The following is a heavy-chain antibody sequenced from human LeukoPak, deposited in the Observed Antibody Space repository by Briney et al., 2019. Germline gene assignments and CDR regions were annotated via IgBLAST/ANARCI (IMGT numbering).Heavy chain of an antibody. D-gene: IGHD3-16*02. J-gene: IGHJ4*02. Sequence: SVKVSCKASGGTFSSYAISWVRQAPGQGLEWMGGIIPIFGTANYAQKFQGRVTITTDESTSTAYMELSSLRSEDTAVYYCASPAMITFGGVISRFDNWGQGTLVTVSS. CDR1: GGTFSSYA. V-gene: IGHV1-69*05. CDR3: ASPAMITFGGVISRFDN. CDR2: IIPIFGTA.